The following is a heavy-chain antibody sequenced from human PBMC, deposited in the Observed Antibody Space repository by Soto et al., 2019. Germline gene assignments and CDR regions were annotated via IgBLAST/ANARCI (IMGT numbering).Heavy chain of an antibody. J-gene: IGHJ4*02. Sequence: SGGSLRLSCAASGFTFSSYWMSWVRQAPGKGLEWVANIKQDGSEKYYVDSVKGRFTISRDNAKNSLYLQMNSLRAEDTAVYYCARDAVAATPLIDYWGQGTLVTVSS. CDR2: IKQDGSEK. D-gene: IGHD2-15*01. V-gene: IGHV3-7*01. CDR1: GFTFSSYW. CDR3: ARDAVAATPLIDY.